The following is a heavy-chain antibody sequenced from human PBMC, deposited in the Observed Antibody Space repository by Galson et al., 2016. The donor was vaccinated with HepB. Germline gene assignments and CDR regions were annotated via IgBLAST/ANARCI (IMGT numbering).Heavy chain of an antibody. J-gene: IGHJ4*02. Sequence: SLRLSCAASQFSFRSYSMNWVRQAPGKGLEWVSSITSRRNYIHYADSVKGRFTISRDNAKKSLYLQMNSLRVEDTAMYYCARDVSGYSGVQWGQGTLVTVS. CDR3: ARDVSGYSGVQ. V-gene: IGHV3-21*01. D-gene: IGHD5-12*01. CDR1: QFSFRSYS. CDR2: ITSRRNYI.